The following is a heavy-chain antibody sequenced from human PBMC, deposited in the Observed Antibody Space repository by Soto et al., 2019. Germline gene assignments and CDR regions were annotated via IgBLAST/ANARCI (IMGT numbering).Heavy chain of an antibody. Sequence: SETLSLTCAVAGGSISSYYWSWIRQPPGKGLEWIGYIYYTGSTNYNPSLKSRVTISLDTSKNQFSLKLTSVTAADTAVYYCARVGGTNLDYWGQGTLVTVSS. CDR3: ARVGGTNLDY. CDR2: IYYTGST. CDR1: GGSISSYY. V-gene: IGHV4-59*08. D-gene: IGHD3-16*01. J-gene: IGHJ4*02.